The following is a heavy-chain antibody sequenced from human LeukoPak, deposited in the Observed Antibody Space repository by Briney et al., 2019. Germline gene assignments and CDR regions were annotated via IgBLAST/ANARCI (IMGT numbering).Heavy chain of an antibody. J-gene: IGHJ4*02. Sequence: GGSLRLSCAASGFTFSDYWMSWDRQAPGKGLEWVANLKQDGSEKYYVDSVKGRFTISRDNAKNSLYLQMSTLRAEDTAVYYCARANDYKFDYWGQGTLVTVSS. CDR1: GFTFSDYW. D-gene: IGHD3-10*01. CDR3: ARANDYKFDY. V-gene: IGHV3-7*04. CDR2: LKQDGSEK.